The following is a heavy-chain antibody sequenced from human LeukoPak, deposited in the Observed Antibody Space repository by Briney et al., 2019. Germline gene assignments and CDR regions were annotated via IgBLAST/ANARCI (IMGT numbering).Heavy chain of an antibody. CDR3: ARTYCGGDCRGYYYHYYMDV. Sequence: SETLSLTCTVSGGSISSYYWSWIRQPPGKGLEWIGYIYYSGSTNYNPSLRSRVTISVDTSKNQFSLKLSSVTAADTAVYYCARTYCGGDCRGYYYHYYMDVWGKGTTVTISS. V-gene: IGHV4-59*01. J-gene: IGHJ6*03. CDR2: IYYSGST. CDR1: GGSISSYY. D-gene: IGHD2-21*02.